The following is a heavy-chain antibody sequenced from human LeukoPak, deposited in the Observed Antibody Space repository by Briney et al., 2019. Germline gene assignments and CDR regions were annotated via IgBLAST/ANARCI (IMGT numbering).Heavy chain of an antibody. Sequence: GGSLRLSCAASGFTFSRYWMTWVRQAPGKGLEWVANIKQDGSEKYYVDSVKGRFTISRDNAKNSLYLQMNSLRADDTAVYYCARGGSGNWNAPFDYWGQGTLVTVSS. V-gene: IGHV3-7*01. J-gene: IGHJ4*02. CDR2: IKQDGSEK. D-gene: IGHD1-1*01. CDR1: GFTFSRYW. CDR3: ARGGSGNWNAPFDY.